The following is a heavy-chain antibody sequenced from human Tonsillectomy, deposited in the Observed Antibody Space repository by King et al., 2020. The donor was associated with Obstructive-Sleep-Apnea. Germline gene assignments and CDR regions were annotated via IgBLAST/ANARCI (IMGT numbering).Heavy chain of an antibody. D-gene: IGHD1-26*01. CDR3: ARGRGIVGY. Sequence: VQLQQWGAGLLKPSETLSLTCAVYGGSFSGYYWSWIRQPPGKGLEWFGEINHCGSTNHNPSLKSRVTISVDTSKNQFSLKLSSVTAADTAVYYCARGRGIVGYWGQGTLVTVSS. CDR1: GGSFSGYY. CDR2: INHCGST. V-gene: IGHV4-34*01. J-gene: IGHJ4*02.